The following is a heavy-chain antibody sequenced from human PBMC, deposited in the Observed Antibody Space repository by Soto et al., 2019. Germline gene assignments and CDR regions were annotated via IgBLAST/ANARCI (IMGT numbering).Heavy chain of an antibody. Sequence: QVQLVQSGAEVKKPGASVKVSCKASGYTFNSHYMHWVRQAPGQGLEWMGIINPSGGSTTYAQKFQGRVAMTRDTSTSTVYMELSSLKSEDTAVYYCAFGHYDSSGKLGFDYWGQGTLVTVSS. J-gene: IGHJ4*02. CDR3: AFGHYDSSGKLGFDY. CDR2: INPSGGST. D-gene: IGHD3-22*01. V-gene: IGHV1-46*02. CDR1: GYTFNSHY.